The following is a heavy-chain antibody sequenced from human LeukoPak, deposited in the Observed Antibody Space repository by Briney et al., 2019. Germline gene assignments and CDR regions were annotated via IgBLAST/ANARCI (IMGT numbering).Heavy chain of an antibody. CDR3: AEDRGYDILTGYYKDY. CDR2: ISTSSSYI. Sequence: GGSLRLSCAASGFTFSSYTMNWVRQAPGKGLEWVSSISTSSSYIYYADSVKGRFTISRDNAKNSLYLQMNSLRAEDTALYYCAEDRGYDILTGYYKDYWGQGTLVTVSS. CDR1: GFTFSSYT. J-gene: IGHJ4*02. V-gene: IGHV3-21*04. D-gene: IGHD3-9*01.